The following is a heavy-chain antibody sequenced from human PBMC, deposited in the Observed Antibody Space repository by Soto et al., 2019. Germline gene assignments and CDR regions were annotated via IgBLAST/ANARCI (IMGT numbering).Heavy chain of an antibody. Sequence: QVQLQQWGAGLLKPSETLSLTCAVYGGSFSGYYWSWIRQPPGKGLEWIGEINHSGSTNYNPSLKSRVTISVDTSKNQFSLKLSSVTAADMAVYYCARGVPYCSGGSCYSYWFDPWGQGTLVTVSS. CDR3: ARGVPYCSGGSCYSYWFDP. CDR1: GGSFSGYY. D-gene: IGHD2-15*01. J-gene: IGHJ5*02. V-gene: IGHV4-34*01. CDR2: INHSGST.